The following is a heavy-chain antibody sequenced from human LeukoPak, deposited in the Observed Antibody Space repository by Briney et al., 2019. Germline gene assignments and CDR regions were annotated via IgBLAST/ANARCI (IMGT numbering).Heavy chain of an antibody. D-gene: IGHD3-10*01. CDR2: MNSDGRTL. CDR3: AVAGYYRFDY. Sequence: GGSLRLSCAASGFTFSTSWMHWVRQAPGKGLVWISRMNSDGRTLNYADSVKGRFTISRDNAKNTLYLQMNSPTDDDTAVYYCAVAGYYRFDYWGQGSLVTVAS. J-gene: IGHJ4*02. CDR1: GFTFSTSW. V-gene: IGHV3-74*01.